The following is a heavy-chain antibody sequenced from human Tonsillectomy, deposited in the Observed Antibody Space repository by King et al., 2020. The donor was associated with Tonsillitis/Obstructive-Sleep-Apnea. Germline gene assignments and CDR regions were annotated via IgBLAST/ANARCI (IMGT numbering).Heavy chain of an antibody. V-gene: IGHV1-46*01. CDR2: INPSSGIA. D-gene: IGHD2-21*01. CDR3: ARHDVVGRYIDS. CDR1: GYTFTRYY. J-gene: IGHJ4*02. Sequence: VQLVESGAEVMTPGASVNVSCKASGYTFTRYYIHWVRQARGQGLEWMGIINPSSGIATYAQKFQGRLTMTSATSSSTIYLELSSLRYEDTAVYFCARHDVVGRYIDSWGQGTLVTVSS.